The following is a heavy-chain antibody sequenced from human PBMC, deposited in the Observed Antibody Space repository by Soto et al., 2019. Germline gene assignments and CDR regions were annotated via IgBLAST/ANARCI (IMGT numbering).Heavy chain of an antibody. V-gene: IGHV3-74*01. CDR1: GFTFSNYW. J-gene: IGHJ4*02. CDR2: IKGDGSST. Sequence: GGSLRLSCAASGFTFSNYWMHWVRQAPGKGLVWVSYIKGDGSSTNYADSVKGRFTISRDNAKNTLYLQMSSLRVEDTAVYYCAKDSQSTRYFDYWGQGTLVTVSS. D-gene: IGHD2-2*01. CDR3: AKDSQSTRYFDY.